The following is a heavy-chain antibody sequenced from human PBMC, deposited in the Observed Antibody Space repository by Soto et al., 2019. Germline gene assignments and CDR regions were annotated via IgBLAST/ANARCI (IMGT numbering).Heavy chain of an antibody. V-gene: IGHV3-23*01. J-gene: IGHJ4*02. CDR3: AKGRPPLDY. CDR1: GFTFSTYA. Sequence: EVQLLESGGGSVQPGGSLRLSCAASGFTFSTYAMSWVRQAPGKGLEWVSAISTSVGSTYYTDSVKGRFTISRDNSKNTLYLQMNSLRAEDTAVYYCAKGRPPLDYWGQGTLVTVSS. CDR2: ISTSVGST.